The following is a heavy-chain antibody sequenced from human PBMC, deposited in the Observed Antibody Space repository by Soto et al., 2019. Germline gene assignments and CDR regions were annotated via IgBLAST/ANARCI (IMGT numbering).Heavy chain of an antibody. CDR2: IIPIFGTA. V-gene: IGHV1-69*01. J-gene: IGHJ4*02. Sequence: QVQLVQSGAEVKKPGSSVKVSCKASGGTFSSYAISWVRQAPGQGLEWMGGIIPIFGTANYAQKFQGRVTITADESTSKAYMELSSLRSEDTAVDYCARALYSSGWYDEIDYWGQGTLVTVSS. CDR1: GGTFSSYA. D-gene: IGHD6-19*01. CDR3: ARALYSSGWYDEIDY.